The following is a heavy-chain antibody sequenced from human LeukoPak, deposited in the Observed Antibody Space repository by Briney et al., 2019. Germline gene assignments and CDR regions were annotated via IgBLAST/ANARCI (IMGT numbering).Heavy chain of an antibody. CDR1: GFTFSSNS. CDR3: ARDQAYCGGDCGH. Sequence: GGSLRLSCAASGFTFSSNSMNWVRQAPGKGLEWVSSISGSGTYIYYADSVKGRFTISRDNAKNSVYLQMNSLRAEDTAVYYGARDQAYCGGDCGHGGKGTLVTSPQ. D-gene: IGHD2-21*01. V-gene: IGHV3-21*01. CDR2: ISGSGTYI. J-gene: IGHJ4*02.